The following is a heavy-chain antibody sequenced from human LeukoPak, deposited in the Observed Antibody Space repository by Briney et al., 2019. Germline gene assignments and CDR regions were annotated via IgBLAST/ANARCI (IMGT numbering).Heavy chain of an antibody. J-gene: IGHJ4*02. D-gene: IGHD5-18*01. CDR1: GFTFSTYE. CDR3: ATGGGGYSYGYSIN. CDR2: ISSSGSPI. V-gene: IGHV3-48*03. Sequence: LPGGSLRLSCAASGFTFSTYEMNWVRQAPGKGLEWVSYISSSGSPIYYADPVKGRFTISRDNAKNSLYLQMNSLRAEDAAVYYCATGGGGYSYGYSINWGQGTLVTVSS.